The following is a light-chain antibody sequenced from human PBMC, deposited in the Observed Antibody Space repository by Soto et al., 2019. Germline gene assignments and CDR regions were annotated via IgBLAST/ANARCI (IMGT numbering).Light chain of an antibody. CDR1: QAISSY. CDR3: QQSYSTPLT. CDR2: AAS. J-gene: IGKJ4*01. V-gene: IGKV1-9*01. Sequence: DIQLTQAPSFLSASAGDRVCITCRASQAISSYLAWYQQKPGRAPKLLIYAASTLQSGVPSRFSGSGSGTEFTLTITSLQPEDFATYYCQQSYSTPLTFGGGTKVDIK.